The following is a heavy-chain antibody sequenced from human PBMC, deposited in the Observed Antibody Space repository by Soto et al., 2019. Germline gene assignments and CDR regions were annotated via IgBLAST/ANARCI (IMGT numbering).Heavy chain of an antibody. CDR2: INLSGGST. Sequence: ASVKVSCKASGYTFTSYYMHWVRQAPGQGLEWMGIINLSGGSTSYAQKFQGRVTMTRDTSTSTVYMELSSLRSEDTAVYYCARDLLIYPVVAATSRQVPYYYYMDVWGKGTTVTVSS. V-gene: IGHV1-46*03. D-gene: IGHD2-15*01. J-gene: IGHJ6*03. CDR1: GYTFTSYY. CDR3: ARDLLIYPVVAATSRQVPYYYYMDV.